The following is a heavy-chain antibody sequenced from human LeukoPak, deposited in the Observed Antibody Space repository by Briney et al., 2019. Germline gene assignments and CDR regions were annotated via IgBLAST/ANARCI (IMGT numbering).Heavy chain of an antibody. CDR2: INPNSGNT. CDR1: GYTFGAYY. CDR3: ARLRDISGYYRY. J-gene: IGHJ4*02. D-gene: IGHD3-22*01. V-gene: IGHV1-18*04. Sequence: GASVKVSCKASGYTFGAYYMHWVRQAPGQGLEWMGWINPNSGNTNYAQKLQGRVTMTTDTSTSTAYMELRSLRSDDTALYFCARLRDISGYYRYWGQGTLVTVSS.